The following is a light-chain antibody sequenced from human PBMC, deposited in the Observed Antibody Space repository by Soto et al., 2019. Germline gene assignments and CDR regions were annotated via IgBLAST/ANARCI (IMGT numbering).Light chain of an antibody. CDR2: QTS. Sequence: EIVLTQSPATLSSFPGDRVTLSCRASQYINTRLAWYQHRPGQAPRLLIYQTSIRAAGIPARFSGSGSGTEFTLTISSLEPEDFAVYYCQQRSNWPPTFGGGTKVDIK. CDR3: QQRSNWPPT. CDR1: QYINTR. J-gene: IGKJ4*01. V-gene: IGKV3-11*01.